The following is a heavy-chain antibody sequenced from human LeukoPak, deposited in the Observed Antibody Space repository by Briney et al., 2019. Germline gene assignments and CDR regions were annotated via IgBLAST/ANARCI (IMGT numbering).Heavy chain of an antibody. CDR1: GGSISSYY. CDR3: AIGDTRGNDI. D-gene: IGHD1-26*01. J-gene: IGHJ3*02. CDR2: IYTSGST. Sequence: RTSETLSLTCTVSGGSISSYYWSWIRQPAGKGLEWIGRIYTSGSTNYNPSLKSRVTMSVDTSKNQFSLKLSSVTAADTAVYYCAIGDTRGNDIWGQGTMVTVSS. V-gene: IGHV4-4*07.